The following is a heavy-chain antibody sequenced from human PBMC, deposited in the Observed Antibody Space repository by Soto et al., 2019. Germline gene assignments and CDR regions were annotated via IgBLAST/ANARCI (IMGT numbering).Heavy chain of an antibody. J-gene: IGHJ4*02. CDR2: ISVYNGNT. CDR3: ARVISGRYYSDY. D-gene: IGHD6-19*01. Sequence: GASVKVSCKTSGYTFTSYGVNWVRQAPGQGLEWMGWISVYNGNTKYAENLQGRVTMTADTSTSTAYMELMSLASDDTAVYYCARVISGRYYSDYWGQGTLVTVS. CDR1: GYTFTSYG. V-gene: IGHV1-18*04.